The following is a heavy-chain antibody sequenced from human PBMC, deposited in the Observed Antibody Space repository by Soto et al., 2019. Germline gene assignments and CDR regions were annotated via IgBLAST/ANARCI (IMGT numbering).Heavy chain of an antibody. V-gene: IGHV3-23*01. CDR3: AKQEDIVVVVAATNEDHDAFDI. J-gene: IGHJ3*02. CDR2: ISGSGGST. Sequence: GGSLRLSCAAPGFTFSSYAMSWVRQAPGKGLEWVSAISGSGGSTYYADSVKGRFTISRDNSKKTLYLQMNSLRAEDTAVYYCAKQEDIVVVVAATNEDHDAFDIWGQGTMVTVSS. CDR1: GFTFSSYA. D-gene: IGHD2-15*01.